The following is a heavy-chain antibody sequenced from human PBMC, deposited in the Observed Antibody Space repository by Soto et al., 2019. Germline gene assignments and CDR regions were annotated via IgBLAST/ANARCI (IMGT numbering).Heavy chain of an antibody. CDR2: ISSSSSYI. V-gene: IGHV3-21*01. D-gene: IGHD3-10*01. CDR1: GFTFSSYS. CDR3: ARVDYYGSGSYPNWFDP. Sequence: GGSLRLSCAASGFTFSSYSMNWVRQAPGKGLEWVSSISSSSSYIYYADSVKGRFTISRDNAKNSLYLQMNSLRAEDTAVYYCARVDYYGSGSYPNWFDPWGQGTLVTVSS. J-gene: IGHJ5*02.